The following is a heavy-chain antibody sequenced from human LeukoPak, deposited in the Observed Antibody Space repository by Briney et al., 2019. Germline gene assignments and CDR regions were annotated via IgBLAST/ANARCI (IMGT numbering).Heavy chain of an antibody. V-gene: IGHV3-23*01. Sequence: GGSLRLSCAASGFDFSSFTMTWVRHSPRKGLQWVSGISGSGSSTYYADSVKGRFTISRDNSKNTLYLQMDSLRAEDTALYYCARTHTGALFDSWGQGTLVTVSS. J-gene: IGHJ4*02. CDR1: GFDFSSFT. CDR3: ARTHTGALFDS. D-gene: IGHD1-14*01. CDR2: ISGSGSST.